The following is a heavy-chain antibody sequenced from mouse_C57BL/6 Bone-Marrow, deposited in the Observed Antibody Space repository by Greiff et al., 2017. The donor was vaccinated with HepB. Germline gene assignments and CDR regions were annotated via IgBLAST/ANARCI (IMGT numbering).Heavy chain of an antibody. CDR1: GFNIKDDY. Sequence: EVMLVESGAELVRPGASVKLSCTASGFNIKDDYMPWVKQRPEQGLEWIGWIDPENGDTEYASKFQGKATITADTSSNTAYLQLSSLTSEDTAVYYCTTSPIYYYGSSPFAYWGQGTLVTVSA. J-gene: IGHJ3*01. V-gene: IGHV14-4*01. CDR2: IDPENGDT. D-gene: IGHD1-1*01. CDR3: TTSPIYYYGSSPFAY.